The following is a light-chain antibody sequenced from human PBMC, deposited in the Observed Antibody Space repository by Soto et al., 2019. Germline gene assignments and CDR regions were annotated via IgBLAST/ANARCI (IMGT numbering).Light chain of an antibody. J-gene: IGLJ1*01. V-gene: IGLV1-51*01. CDR2: DNN. CDR1: RSNIGNNY. Sequence: QSVLTQPPSVSAAPGQKVTISCPGSRSNIGNNYVSWYQQLPGTAPKLLIYDNNKRPSGIPDRFSDSKSGTSATLAITGLQTGDEADYYCGTWDSSLSASVFGTGTKVTVL. CDR3: GTWDSSLSASV.